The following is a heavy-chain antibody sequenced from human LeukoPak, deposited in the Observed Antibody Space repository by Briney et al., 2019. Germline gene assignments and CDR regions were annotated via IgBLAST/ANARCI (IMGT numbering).Heavy chain of an antibody. CDR2: IYSGGST. V-gene: IGHV3-66*02. D-gene: IGHD6-13*01. CDR3: AKDSSTSNYYYGLDI. J-gene: IGHJ6*02. CDR1: GFTVRSNY. Sequence: GGSLRLSCAASGFTVRSNYMSWVRQAPGKGLEWVSVIYSGGSTYYANSVKGRFTISRDNSKNTLFLQMNSLRGDDTGMYFCAKDSSTSNYYYGLDIWGQGTTVTVSS.